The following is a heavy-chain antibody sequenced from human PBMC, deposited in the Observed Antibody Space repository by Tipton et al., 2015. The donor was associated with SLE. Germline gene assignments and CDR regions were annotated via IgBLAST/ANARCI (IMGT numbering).Heavy chain of an antibody. CDR1: GDSITRSDCY. D-gene: IGHD1-1*01. J-gene: IGHJ4*02. Sequence: TLSLTCTVSGDSITRSDCYWGWIRQPPGKGLEWIGNVYYSGRTYYNPSLKSRVTISLDTSKSQFSLELSSVTAADTAVYFCAGHGNNWSDDDHWGQGALVTVSS. V-gene: IGHV4-39*07. CDR3: AGHGNNWSDDDH. CDR2: VYYSGRT.